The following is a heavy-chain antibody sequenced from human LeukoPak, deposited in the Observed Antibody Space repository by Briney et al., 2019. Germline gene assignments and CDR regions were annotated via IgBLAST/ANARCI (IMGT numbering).Heavy chain of an antibody. J-gene: IGHJ5*02. D-gene: IGHD6-13*01. Sequence: PSETLSLTCTVSGGSISSHYWSWIRQPPGKGLEWIGYIYTSGSTNYNPSLKSRVTISVDTSKNQFSLKLSSVTAADTAVYYCARHPNWGYSSSWYWNWFDPWGQGTLVTVSS. V-gene: IGHV4-4*09. CDR3: ARHPNWGYSSSWYWNWFDP. CDR1: GGSISSHY. CDR2: IYTSGST.